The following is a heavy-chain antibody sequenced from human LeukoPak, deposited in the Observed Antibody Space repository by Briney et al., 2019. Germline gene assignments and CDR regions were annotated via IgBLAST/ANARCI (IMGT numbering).Heavy chain of an antibody. V-gene: IGHV1-18*01. CDR2: IRATSGNT. Sequence: ASVKVSCKASGYTFTERGISWMRHVPGQGLEWMGWIRATSGNTYYAQTFQDRVTMTTDASTSTAYMELRDLTADDTAVYYCGKGSSGWSRDPWGQGTLVPVSS. CDR3: GKGSSGWSRDP. J-gene: IGHJ5*02. D-gene: IGHD6-19*01. CDR1: GYTFTERG.